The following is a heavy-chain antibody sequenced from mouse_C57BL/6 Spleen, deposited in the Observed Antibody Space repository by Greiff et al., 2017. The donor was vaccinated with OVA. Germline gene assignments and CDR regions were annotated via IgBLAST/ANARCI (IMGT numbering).Heavy chain of an antibody. D-gene: IGHD2-2*01. J-gene: IGHJ4*01. CDR1: GFTFSDYG. V-gene: IGHV5-17*01. Sequence: DVMLVESGGGLVKPGGSLKLSCAASGFTFSDYGMHWVRQAPEKGLEWVAYISSGSSTIYYADTVKGRFTISRDNAKNTLFLQMTSLRSEDTAMYYCASYGYDRGYAMDYWGQGTSVTVSS. CDR2: ISSGSSTI. CDR3: ASYGYDRGYAMDY.